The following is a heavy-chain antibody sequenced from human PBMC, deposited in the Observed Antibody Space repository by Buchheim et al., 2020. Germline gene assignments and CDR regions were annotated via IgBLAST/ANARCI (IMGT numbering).Heavy chain of an antibody. V-gene: IGHV3-48*04. CDR3: ARAIRLTQAARRPFDY. CDR2: ISSSSSTI. J-gene: IGHJ4*02. Sequence: EVQLVESGGGLVQPGGSLRLSCAASGFTFSSYSMNWVRQAPGKGLEWVSYISSSSSTIYYADSVKGRFTIYRDNATNSLYLQMNSLRAEDTAVYYCARAIRLTQAARRPFDYWGQGTL. CDR1: GFTFSSYS. D-gene: IGHD6-6*01.